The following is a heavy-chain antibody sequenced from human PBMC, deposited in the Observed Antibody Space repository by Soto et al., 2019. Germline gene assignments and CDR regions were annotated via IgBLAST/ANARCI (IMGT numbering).Heavy chain of an antibody. CDR2: DFWDDEK. CDR1: GFSHTPSGVG. Sequence: QITLKESGPTLVKPTQTLTLTCTFSGFSHTPSGVGVGWIRQPSGKALEWLAIDFWDDEKRYSTALKSRLTIPKDTTKNQVVLSMITMDPVDTGTYYCAHPDPYDSSGYLAFDIWGQGTMVIVSS. D-gene: IGHD3-22*01. CDR3: AHPDPYDSSGYLAFDI. J-gene: IGHJ3*02. V-gene: IGHV2-5*02.